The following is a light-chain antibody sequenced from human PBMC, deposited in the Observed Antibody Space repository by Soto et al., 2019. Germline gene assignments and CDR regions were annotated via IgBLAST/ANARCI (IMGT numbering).Light chain of an antibody. Sequence: QSALTQPRSVSGSPGQSVTISCTGTSSDVGGYNFVSWYQHHPGKAPKLMIYDVSKRPSGVPDRFSGSKSGNTASLTISGHQAEDEADYYCCSYAGSYTWVFGTGTKLTVL. V-gene: IGLV2-11*01. CDR3: CSYAGSYTWV. CDR2: DVS. J-gene: IGLJ1*01. CDR1: SSDVGGYNF.